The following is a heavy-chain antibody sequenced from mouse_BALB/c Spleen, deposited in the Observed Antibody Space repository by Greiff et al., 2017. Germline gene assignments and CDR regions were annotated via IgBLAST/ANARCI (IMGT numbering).Heavy chain of an antibody. CDR3: ARREYGSYDRYYAMDY. V-gene: IGHV5-17*02. J-gene: IGHJ4*01. D-gene: IGHD1-1*02. CDR1: GFTFSSFG. CDR2: ISSGSSTI. Sequence: EVHLVESGGGLVQPGGSRKLSCAASGFTFSSFGMHWVRQAPEKGLEWVAYISSGSSTIYYADTVTGRFTISRDNPKNTLFLQMTSLRSEDTAMYYCARREYGSYDRYYAMDYWGQGTSVTVSS.